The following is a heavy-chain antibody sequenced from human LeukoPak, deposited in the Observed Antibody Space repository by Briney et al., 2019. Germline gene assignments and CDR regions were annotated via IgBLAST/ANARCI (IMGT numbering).Heavy chain of an antibody. Sequence: ASVNVSCKASGYSFGDYGFSWVRQAPGQGLEWLGWISAYNGNRNYAQKVEGRVTMTTDTPTSTAYLELRGLRPDDTAVYYCARDDSGAKVDIDYWGQGTLLIVSS. CDR2: ISAYNGNR. CDR3: ARDDSGAKVDIDY. V-gene: IGHV1-18*01. J-gene: IGHJ4*02. D-gene: IGHD5-12*01. CDR1: GYSFGDYG.